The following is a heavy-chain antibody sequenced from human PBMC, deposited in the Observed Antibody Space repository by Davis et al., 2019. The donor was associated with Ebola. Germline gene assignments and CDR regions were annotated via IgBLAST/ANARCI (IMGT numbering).Heavy chain of an antibody. Sequence: GESLKISCAASGFTFSSYAMHWVRQAPGKGLEWVAFIRYDGSNKYYADSVKGRFTISRDNSKNTLYLQMNSLRAEDTAVYYCAKSRGGSCYSSVDYWGQGTLATVSS. V-gene: IGHV3-30*02. J-gene: IGHJ4*02. CDR2: IRYDGSNK. CDR3: AKSRGGSCYSSVDY. CDR1: GFTFSSYA. D-gene: IGHD2-15*01.